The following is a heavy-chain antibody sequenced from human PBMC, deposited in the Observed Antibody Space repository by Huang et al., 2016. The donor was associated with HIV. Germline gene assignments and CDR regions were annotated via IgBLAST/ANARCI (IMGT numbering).Heavy chain of an antibody. Sequence: QVRLEQSGAEVKKPGASVKVSCKAIEYTFISYDINGVRQATGQGLEGVGWMNPKSANTGYAQKVQGRVTMTRTTSINTAYMELNSLNSDDTAVYYCTRGHDTAYPPLGYWGQGTLVTVSS. V-gene: IGHV1-8*01. CDR1: EYTFISYD. J-gene: IGHJ4*02. CDR2: MNPKSANT. D-gene: IGHD3-22*01. CDR3: TRGHDTAYPPLGY.